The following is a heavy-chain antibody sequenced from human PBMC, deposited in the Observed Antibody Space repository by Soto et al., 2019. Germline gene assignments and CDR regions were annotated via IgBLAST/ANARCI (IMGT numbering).Heavy chain of an antibody. CDR1: GYTFTSYD. V-gene: IGHV1-8*01. CDR3: ARERSSGWYADY. Sequence: QVQLVQSGAEVKKPGASVKVSCKASGYTFTSYDINWVRQATGQGLEWMGWMNPNSGNTVYAQKFQGRVTMTRNTSVSTAYMELSSLRSEDTAVYYCARERSSGWYADYWGQGTLVTVSS. CDR2: MNPNSGNT. D-gene: IGHD6-19*01. J-gene: IGHJ4*02.